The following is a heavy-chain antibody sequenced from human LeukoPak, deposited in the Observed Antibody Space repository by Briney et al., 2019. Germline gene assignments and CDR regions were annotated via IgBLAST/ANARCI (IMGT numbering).Heavy chain of an antibody. Sequence: SQTLSLTRAISGDSLFTDSVAWNWIRQSPSRGLEWLGRTYYRSKWSFDYAVSVKSRITINADTSKNQFSLQLNSVTPEDTAMYYCARGKYTSFDNWGQGILVTVSS. CDR2: TYYRSKWSF. D-gene: IGHD2-2*01. CDR3: ARGKYTSFDN. J-gene: IGHJ4*02. V-gene: IGHV6-1*01. CDR1: GDSLFTDSVA.